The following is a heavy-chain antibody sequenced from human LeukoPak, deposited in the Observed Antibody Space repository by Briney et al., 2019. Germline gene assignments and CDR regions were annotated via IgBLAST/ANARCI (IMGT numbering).Heavy chain of an antibody. CDR2: IYYSGST. CDR1: GGSISSYY. CDR3: ARAGPDILTGYYYYYYYYMDV. D-gene: IGHD3-9*01. J-gene: IGHJ6*03. V-gene: IGHV4-59*01. Sequence: SETLSLTCTVSGGSISSYYWSWIRQPPGKGLEWIGYIYYSGSTNYNPSLKSRVTISVDTSKNQFSLKLSSVTAADTAVYYCARAGPDILTGYYYYYYYYMDVWGKGTTVTIPS.